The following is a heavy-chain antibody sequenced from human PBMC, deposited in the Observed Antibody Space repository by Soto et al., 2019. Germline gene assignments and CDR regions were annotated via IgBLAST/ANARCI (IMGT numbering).Heavy chain of an antibody. CDR2: ISGSGGST. J-gene: IGHJ4*02. CDR3: ANAGYALYFDY. V-gene: IGHV3-23*01. D-gene: IGHD5-12*01. CDR1: GVTFSSYA. Sequence: GGSLGLSCAASGVTFSSYAMGWFRQAPGKGLEWVSAISGSGGSTYYADSVKGRFTISRDNSKNTLYLQMNSLRAEDTAVHYCANAGYALYFDYWGQGTLVTVSS.